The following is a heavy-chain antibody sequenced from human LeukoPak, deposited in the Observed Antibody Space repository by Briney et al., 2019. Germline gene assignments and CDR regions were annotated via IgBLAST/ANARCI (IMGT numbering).Heavy chain of an antibody. D-gene: IGHD5-12*01. Sequence: GGSLRLSCAASGFTFDDYAMHWVRQAPGKGLEWVSLISWDGKTSYYADSMKGRFTISRDNTKNSLYLQMSSLRPEDTALYYCAKALGYSAYGSNIDYWGQGTLVTVSS. CDR3: AKALGYSAYGSNIDY. V-gene: IGHV3-43D*03. CDR1: GFTFDDYA. J-gene: IGHJ4*02. CDR2: ISWDGKTS.